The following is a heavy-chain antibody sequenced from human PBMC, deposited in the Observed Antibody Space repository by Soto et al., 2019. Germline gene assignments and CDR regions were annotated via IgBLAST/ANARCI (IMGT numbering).Heavy chain of an antibody. CDR1: GFTFSTSV. CDR2: IWHYGSDM. J-gene: IGHJ4*03. D-gene: IGHD2-8*01. V-gene: IGHV3-33*01. CDR3: ARAGPVTVSSYFLDS. Sequence: PGGSLRLSCAGSGFTFSTSVMHWVRQAPGKGLEWLAVIWHYGSDMSYGDSVRGRCTSSRDNSKNTRYLEMDNVREEDTAVYFCARAGPVTVSSYFLDSLGEGTLV.